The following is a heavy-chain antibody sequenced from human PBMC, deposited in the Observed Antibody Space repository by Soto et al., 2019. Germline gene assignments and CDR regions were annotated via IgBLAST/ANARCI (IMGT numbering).Heavy chain of an antibody. J-gene: IGHJ5*02. Sequence: KPSETLSLTCTVSGGSISSYYWSWIRQPPGKGLEWIGYIYYSGSTNYNPSLKSRVTISVDTSKNQFSLKLSSVTAADTAVYYCARSITIFPVPSNWFDPWGQGTLVTVS. CDR1: GGSISSYY. D-gene: IGHD3-3*01. CDR2: IYYSGST. V-gene: IGHV4-59*01. CDR3: ARSITIFPVPSNWFDP.